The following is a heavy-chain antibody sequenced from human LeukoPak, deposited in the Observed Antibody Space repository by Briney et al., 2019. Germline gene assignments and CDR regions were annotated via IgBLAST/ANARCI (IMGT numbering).Heavy chain of an antibody. D-gene: IGHD6-13*01. CDR1: GFAFDDYS. J-gene: IGHJ4*02. Sequence: PGGSLRLSCAASGFAFDDYSMHWVRQAPGKGLEWVSGISWNSGSIVYADSVKGRFTISRDRTKNSLYLQMNSLRAEDMALYYCARGNGYSTSGYVDYWGQGTLVTVSS. V-gene: IGHV3-9*03. CDR3: ARGNGYSTSGYVDY. CDR2: ISWNSGSI.